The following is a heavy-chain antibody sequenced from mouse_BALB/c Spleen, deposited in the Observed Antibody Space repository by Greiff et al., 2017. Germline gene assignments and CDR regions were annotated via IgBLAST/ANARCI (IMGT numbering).Heavy chain of an antibody. D-gene: IGHD2-2*01. Sequence: KLMESGGDLVKPGGSLKLSCAASGFTFSSYGMSWVRQTPDKRLEWVATISSGGSYTYYPDSVKGRFTISRDNAKNTLYLQMSSLKSEDTAMYYCARPYGYDVWYFDYWGQGTTLTVSS. CDR3: ARPYGYDVWYFDY. CDR2: ISSGGSYT. J-gene: IGHJ2*01. V-gene: IGHV5-6*02. CDR1: GFTFSSYG.